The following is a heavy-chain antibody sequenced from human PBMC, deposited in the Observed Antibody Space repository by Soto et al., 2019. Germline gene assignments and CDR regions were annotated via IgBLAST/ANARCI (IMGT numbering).Heavy chain of an antibody. CDR3: ARGPVRGMGGDS. CDR2: INSILGIS. J-gene: IGHJ5*01. Sequence: QVQLVQSGAEVKEPGSSVKVSCKASGGTFNSDTINWVRLAPGQGLEWMGSINSILGISNYAQKFQGRIAITADKSTNSAYMELSSLRSEDTAVYYCARGPVRGMGGDSWGQGTLVTVSS. V-gene: IGHV1-69*02. D-gene: IGHD3-16*01. CDR1: GGTFNSDT.